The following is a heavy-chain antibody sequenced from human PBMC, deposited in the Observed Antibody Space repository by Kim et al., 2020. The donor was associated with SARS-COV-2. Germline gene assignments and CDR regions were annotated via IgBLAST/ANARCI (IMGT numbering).Heavy chain of an antibody. V-gene: IGHV3-21*01. CDR3: ARFEGYGMDV. CDR2: YI. D-gene: IGHD3-9*01. J-gene: IGHJ6*02. Sequence: YIYYADSAKSRFTTSRDTAKSSLFLQMNSLRAEDTGVYYCARFEGYGMDVWGQGTTVTVSS.